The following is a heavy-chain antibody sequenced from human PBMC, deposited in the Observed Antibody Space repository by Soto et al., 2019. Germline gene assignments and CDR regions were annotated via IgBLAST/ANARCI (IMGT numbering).Heavy chain of an antibody. CDR2: ISAYNGNT. D-gene: IGHD3-22*01. CDR1: GYTFSRYG. V-gene: IGHV1-18*04. Sequence: VKVSCKTSGYTFSRYGISWLRQAPGQGLEWMGWISAYNGNTNYAQKLQGRVTMTTDTSTSTAYMELRSLRSDDTAVYYCARGYYDSSGYSNWFDPWGQGTLVTVSS. J-gene: IGHJ5*02. CDR3: ARGYYDSSGYSNWFDP.